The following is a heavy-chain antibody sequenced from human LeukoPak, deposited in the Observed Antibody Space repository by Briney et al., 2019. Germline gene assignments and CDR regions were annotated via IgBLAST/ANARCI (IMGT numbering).Heavy chain of an antibody. CDR2: TYYRSKWYN. CDR1: GHIVSSNRVA. Sequence: ASQSYSLTRAISGHIVSSNRVAWNWIRQSPSRGPEWLGRTYYRSKWYNDYAVSVKSRITINPDTSKNQFSLQLNSVTPEDTAVYYCARGIAVTGFTTWGQGTLVTVSS. CDR3: ARGIAVTGFTT. J-gene: IGHJ5*02. D-gene: IGHD6-13*01. V-gene: IGHV6-1*01.